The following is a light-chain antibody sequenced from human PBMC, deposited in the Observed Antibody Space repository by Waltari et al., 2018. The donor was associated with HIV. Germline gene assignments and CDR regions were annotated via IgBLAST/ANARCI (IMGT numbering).Light chain of an antibody. CDR3: QTWDNNFYV. V-gene: IGLV3-1*01. CDR1: QLDNQY. Sequence: TQPPSVSVSPGQTASITCSAEQLDNQYIWWYHQKSGQSPVLVIYHDSKRPPGIPERFSGSSSGHTATLTISETQTVDEADYYCQTWDNNFYVFGTGTKVTVL. J-gene: IGLJ1*01. CDR2: HDS.